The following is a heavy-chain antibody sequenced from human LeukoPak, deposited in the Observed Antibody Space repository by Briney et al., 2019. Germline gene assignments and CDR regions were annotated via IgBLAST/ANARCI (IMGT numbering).Heavy chain of an antibody. D-gene: IGHD2-21*02. J-gene: IGHJ4*02. Sequence: ASVKVSCKASGYTFTGYYIHWVRQAPGQGLEWMGWINPNSGGTNYAQKFQGWVTMTRDTSISTAYMQLSSLRSDDTAVYYCAAGCSGDCYLDYWGQGTLVTVSS. CDR1: GYTFTGYY. CDR3: AAGCSGDCYLDY. V-gene: IGHV1-2*04. CDR2: INPNSGGT.